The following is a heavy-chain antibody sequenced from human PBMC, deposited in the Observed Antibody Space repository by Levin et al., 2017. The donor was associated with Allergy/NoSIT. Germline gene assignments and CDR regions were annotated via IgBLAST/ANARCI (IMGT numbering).Heavy chain of an antibody. Sequence: SETLSLSCAVYGGSFSGYYWSWIRQPPGKGLEWIGEINHSGSTNYNPSLKSRVTISVDTSKNQFSLKLSSVTAADTAVYYCARVGRWFDPWGQGTLVTVSS. CDR3: ARVGRWFDP. V-gene: IGHV4-34*01. D-gene: IGHD1-26*01. CDR2: INHSGST. J-gene: IGHJ5*02. CDR1: GGSFSGYY.